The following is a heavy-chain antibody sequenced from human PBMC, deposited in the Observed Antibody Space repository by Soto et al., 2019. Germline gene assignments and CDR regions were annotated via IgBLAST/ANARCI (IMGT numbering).Heavy chain of an antibody. CDR1: GFNFDTFA. J-gene: IGHJ6*02. CDR2: ISYDGSNE. V-gene: IGHV3-30*18. CDR3: AKDISGKFRFVEWYPPKGMDV. Sequence: QVHLVESGGGVVQPGRSLRLSCVASGFNFDTFAMNWVRQAPGKGLEWVAVISYDGSNEFYVDSVKGRFTISRDNDKNTLYLQMNSLRPEDTGVYYWAKDISGKFRFVEWYPPKGMDVWGQGTKVTVSS. D-gene: IGHD3-3*01.